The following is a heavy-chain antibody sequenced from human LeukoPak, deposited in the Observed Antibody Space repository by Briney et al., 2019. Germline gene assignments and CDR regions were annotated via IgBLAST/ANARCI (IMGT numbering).Heavy chain of an antibody. CDR3: AKDKGLWFGELFPFYYFDY. CDR2: IRYDGSNK. D-gene: IGHD3-10*01. Sequence: GVSLRLSCAASGFTFSSYGMHWVRQAPGKGLEWVAFIRYDGSNKYYADSVKGRFTISRDNSKNTLYLQMNSLRAEDTAVYYCAKDKGLWFGELFPFYYFDYWGQGTLVTVSS. V-gene: IGHV3-30*02. J-gene: IGHJ4*02. CDR1: GFTFSSYG.